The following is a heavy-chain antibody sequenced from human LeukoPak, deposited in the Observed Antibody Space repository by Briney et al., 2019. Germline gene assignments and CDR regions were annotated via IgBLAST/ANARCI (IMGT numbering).Heavy chain of an antibody. CDR1: GFTFSNYW. CDR3: ARESRITGTTTSGFDI. V-gene: IGHV3-7*01. D-gene: IGHD1-14*01. Sequence: GGSLRLSCVASGFTFSNYWMSWVRQAPGKGLEWVANIKRDGRDKNSVDSVKGRFTISRDNAKNSMFLQMNSLRVEDTAVYYCARESRITGTTTSGFDIWGQGTMVTVSS. J-gene: IGHJ3*02. CDR2: IKRDGRDK.